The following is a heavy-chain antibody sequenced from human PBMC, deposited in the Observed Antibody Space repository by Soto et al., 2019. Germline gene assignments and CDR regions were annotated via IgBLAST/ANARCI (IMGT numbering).Heavy chain of an antibody. CDR3: ARDIEGYYGSGSYYYYYMDV. Sequence: PGGSLRLSCAASGFTVSSNYMSWVRQAPGKGLEWVSVIYSGGSTYYADSVKGRFTISRDNSKNTLYLQMNSLRAVDTAVYYCARDIEGYYGSGSYYYYYMDVWGKGTTVTVSS. V-gene: IGHV3-66*01. CDR2: IYSGGST. CDR1: GFTVSSNY. D-gene: IGHD3-10*01. J-gene: IGHJ6*03.